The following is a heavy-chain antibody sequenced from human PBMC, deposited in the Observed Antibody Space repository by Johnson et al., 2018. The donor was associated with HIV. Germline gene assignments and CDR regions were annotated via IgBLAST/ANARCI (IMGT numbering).Heavy chain of an antibody. V-gene: IGHV3-30*03. J-gene: IGHJ3*02. CDR1: GFTFSDYY. D-gene: IGHD6-13*01. CDR3: AREQELIGERAFDI. Sequence: VQLVESGGGLVKPGGSLRLSCAASGFTFSDYYMSWIRQAPGKGLEWVAVISYDGSNKYYADSVKGRFTISRDNAKNSLYLQMNSLRAEDTALYYCAREQELIGERAFDIWGQGTMVTVSS. CDR2: ISYDGSNK.